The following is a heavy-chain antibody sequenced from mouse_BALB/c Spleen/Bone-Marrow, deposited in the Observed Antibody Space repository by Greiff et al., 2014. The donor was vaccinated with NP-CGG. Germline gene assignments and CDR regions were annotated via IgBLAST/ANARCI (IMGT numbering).Heavy chain of an antibody. V-gene: IGHV14-1*02. Sequence: EVQLVESGAELVRPGALVKLSYKASGFNIKDYYMYWVKQRPEQGLEWIGWIDPENGNTIYDPKFQGKASITVDTSSNTAYLQLSSLASEDTAVYYCASYYRYDRYFDVWGAGTTVTVSS. CDR1: GFNIKDYY. J-gene: IGHJ1*01. D-gene: IGHD2-14*01. CDR2: IDPENGNT. CDR3: ASYYRYDRYFDV.